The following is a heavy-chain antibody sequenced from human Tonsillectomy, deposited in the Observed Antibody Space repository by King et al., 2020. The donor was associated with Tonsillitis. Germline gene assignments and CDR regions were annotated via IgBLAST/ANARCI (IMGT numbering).Heavy chain of an antibody. V-gene: IGHV3-21*01. CDR3: GRDKGASYYDTGRGSFDI. D-gene: IGHD3-22*01. Sequence: VQLVESGGGLVKPGGSLRLSCVASGFTFRTYSMNWVRPTPGQGLEWCSSISASGSKYYADSVKGRFTISRDNAKNSLYLQMDSLRADDTAVCYCGRDKGASYYDTGRGSFDIWGQGTTVTVSS. CDR1: GFTFRTYS. CDR2: ISASGSK. J-gene: IGHJ3*02.